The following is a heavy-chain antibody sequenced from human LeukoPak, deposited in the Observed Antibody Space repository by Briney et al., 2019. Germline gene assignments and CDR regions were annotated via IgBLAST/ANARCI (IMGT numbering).Heavy chain of an antibody. CDR3: ANSVTSWSFFDS. V-gene: IGHV4-4*07. D-gene: IGHD2-2*01. J-gene: IGHJ4*02. CDR1: GDSLTNYY. Sequence: PSETLSLTCTVSGDSLTNYYWSWIRQPAGKGLEWIGRIFTSGSTSYNPSLESRLTMSLDMSKNQFSLRLTSVAAADTAVYYCANSVTSWSFFDSWGPGTLVTVSS. CDR2: IFTSGST.